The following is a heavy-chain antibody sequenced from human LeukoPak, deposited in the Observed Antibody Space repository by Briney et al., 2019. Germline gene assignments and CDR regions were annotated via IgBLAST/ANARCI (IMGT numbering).Heavy chain of an antibody. J-gene: IGHJ4*02. Sequence: PSETLSLTCTVSGGSISSYYWSWIRQPPGKGLEWIGYIYYSGSTKYNPSLKSRVTISVDTSKNQFSLKLSSVTAADTAVYYCARHLRPADIVVVPAAIRDYWGQGTLVTVSS. V-gene: IGHV4-59*08. D-gene: IGHD2-2*02. CDR1: GGSISSYY. CDR2: IYYSGST. CDR3: ARHLRPADIVVVPAAIRDY.